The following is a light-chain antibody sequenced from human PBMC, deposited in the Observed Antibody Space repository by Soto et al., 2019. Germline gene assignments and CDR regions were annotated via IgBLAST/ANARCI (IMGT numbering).Light chain of an antibody. Sequence: SPLSLPVTPGEPASISCRSSQNLLQSNGHNYVNWYLQKPGQSPQLLIYMDSNRASGVPDRFSGSGSGTDFTLKISRVEAEDVGIYYCMQPVQIPITCVQVTGLEIK. CDR2: MDS. V-gene: IGKV2-28*01. CDR1: QNLLQSNGHNY. CDR3: MQPVQIPIT. J-gene: IGKJ5*01.